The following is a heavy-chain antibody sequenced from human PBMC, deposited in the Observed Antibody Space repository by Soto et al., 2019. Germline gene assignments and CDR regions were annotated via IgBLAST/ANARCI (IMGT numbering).Heavy chain of an antibody. CDR3: ARAPGPTGGEAFDV. J-gene: IGHJ3*01. CDR1: GYTFTGYY. V-gene: IGHV1-2*04. Sequence: ASVKVSCKASGYTFTGYYMHWVRQAPGQGLEWMGWINPNSGGTNYAQKLQGWVTMTRDTSISKAYMELSRLRSDDTGVYSFARAPGPTGGEAFDVWGQGTMVTV. D-gene: IGHD7-27*01. CDR2: INPNSGGT.